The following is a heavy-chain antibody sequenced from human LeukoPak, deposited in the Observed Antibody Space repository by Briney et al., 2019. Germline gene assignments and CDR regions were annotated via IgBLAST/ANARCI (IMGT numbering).Heavy chain of an antibody. CDR2: INPNSGGT. CDR1: GYTFTGYY. J-gene: IGHJ4*02. D-gene: IGHD3-10*01. Sequence: ASVKVSCKASGYTFTGYYMHWVRQAPGQGLEWMGWINPNSGGTNYAQKFQGRVTMTRDTSISTAYMELSRLRSDDTAVYYCARGRYYGSGSYYFDYWGQETLVTVSS. CDR3: ARGRYYGSGSYYFDY. V-gene: IGHV1-2*02.